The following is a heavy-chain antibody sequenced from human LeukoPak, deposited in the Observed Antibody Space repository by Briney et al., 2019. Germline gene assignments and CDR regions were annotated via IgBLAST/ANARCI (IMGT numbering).Heavy chain of an antibody. V-gene: IGHV4-4*07. J-gene: IGHJ6*03. CDR1: GGSMFSYH. D-gene: IGHD3-22*01. CDR3: ARLRFYDSSGYSPGYYMDV. Sequence: SETLSLTCTVSGGSMFSYHWSWVRQYAGEGLEWIGHIYVGGSTNYSPSLKSRVTMSVDTTKNQFSLKLKSVTAADTAVYYCARLRFYDSSGYSPGYYMDVWGKGTTVTVFS. CDR2: IYVGGST.